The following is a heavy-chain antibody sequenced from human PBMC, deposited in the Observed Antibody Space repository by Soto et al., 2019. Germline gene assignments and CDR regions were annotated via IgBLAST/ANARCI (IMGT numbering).Heavy chain of an antibody. Sequence: ASETLSLTCTVSGGSISNYYWSWIRQPAGKGLEWIGRIYTSGNTNYNPSLKGRVTMSVDMSKNQFSLKLSSVAAADTAVYYCARDDNGDNRRALAPWGQRTLVT. CDR1: GGSISNYY. J-gene: IGHJ5*02. D-gene: IGHD4-17*01. CDR3: ARDDNGDNRRALAP. CDR2: IYTSGNT. V-gene: IGHV4-4*07.